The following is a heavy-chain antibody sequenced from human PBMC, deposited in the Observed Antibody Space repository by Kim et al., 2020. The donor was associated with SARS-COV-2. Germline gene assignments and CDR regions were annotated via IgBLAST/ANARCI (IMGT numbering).Heavy chain of an antibody. D-gene: IGHD6-13*01. CDR3: AKDQGSSSRFVFDP. J-gene: IGHJ5*02. Sequence: ADSVKGPFTTPRDSSKNTLYLQMNSLRAEDTAVYYCAKDQGSSSRFVFDPWGQGTLVTVSS. V-gene: IGHV3-23*01.